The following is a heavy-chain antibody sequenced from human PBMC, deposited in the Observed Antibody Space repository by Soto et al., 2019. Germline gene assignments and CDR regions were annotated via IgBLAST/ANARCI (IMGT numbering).Heavy chain of an antibody. CDR3: ARESYYGSGATVVAY. CDR2: IYYSGTT. D-gene: IGHD3-10*01. J-gene: IGHJ4*02. CDR1: GGSISGFY. V-gene: IGHV4-59*01. Sequence: SETLSLTCTVSGGSISGFYWSWIRQPPGKGLEWIGYIYYSGTTSYNPSLNSRVTMSVDTSKNQFSLKVNSVTAADTAVYYCARESYYGSGATVVAYWGQGTLVTVSS.